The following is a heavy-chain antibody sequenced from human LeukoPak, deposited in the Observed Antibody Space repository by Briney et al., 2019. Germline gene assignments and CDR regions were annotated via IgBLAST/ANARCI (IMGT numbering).Heavy chain of an antibody. Sequence: SVKVSCKASGGTFSSYAISWVRQAPGQGLEWMGRIIPILGIANYAQKFQGRVTITADKSTSTAYMELSSLRAEDTAVYYCAREGCRTSCPGWGYFDHWGQGTLVTVSS. V-gene: IGHV1-69*04. D-gene: IGHD2-2*01. J-gene: IGHJ4*02. CDR1: GGTFSSYA. CDR2: IIPILGIA. CDR3: AREGCRTSCPGWGYFDH.